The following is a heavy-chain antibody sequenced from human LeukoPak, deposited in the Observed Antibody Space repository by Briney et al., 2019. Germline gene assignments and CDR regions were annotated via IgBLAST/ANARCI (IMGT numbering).Heavy chain of an antibody. D-gene: IGHD4-11*01. Sequence: SETLSLTCTVSGYSISSGYYWGWIRQPPGKGLEWIGSIYHSGSTYYNPSLKSRVTISVDTSKNQFSLRLSSVTAADTAVYYCARDPPYSNYVSDSAFDIWGQGTMVTVSS. CDR2: IYHSGST. J-gene: IGHJ3*02. CDR1: GYSISSGYY. V-gene: IGHV4-38-2*02. CDR3: ARDPPYSNYVSDSAFDI.